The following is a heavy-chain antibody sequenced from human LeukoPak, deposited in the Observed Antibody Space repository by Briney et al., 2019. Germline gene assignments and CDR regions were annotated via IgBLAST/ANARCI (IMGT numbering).Heavy chain of an antibody. CDR1: GFTFSSYA. Sequence: PGGSLRLSCAASGFTFSSYAMSWVRQAPGKGLEWVSAISGSGGSTYYSDSVKGRFTISRDNSKNTLYLQMNSLSAEDTAVYYCAKFLPTHIVVANYYFDYWGQGTLVTVSS. D-gene: IGHD2-21*01. V-gene: IGHV3-23*01. CDR2: ISGSGGST. CDR3: AKFLPTHIVVANYYFDY. J-gene: IGHJ4*02.